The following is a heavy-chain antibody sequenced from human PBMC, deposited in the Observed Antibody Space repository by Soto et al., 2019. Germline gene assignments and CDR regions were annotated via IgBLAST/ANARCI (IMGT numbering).Heavy chain of an antibody. CDR1: GFTFTSYS. CDR3: ARDLEGPRDSWFDP. J-gene: IGHJ5*02. D-gene: IGHD1-1*01. Sequence: GGSRRPSGVASGFTFTSYSLAWVPQAPGRGLGWVSAISSTGFYTYYADSAKGRFTISRDNSRNTLYLQMSSLRVEDTAVYYRARDLEGPRDSWFDPWGQGTLVTVS. CDR2: ISSTGFYT. V-gene: IGHV3-23*01.